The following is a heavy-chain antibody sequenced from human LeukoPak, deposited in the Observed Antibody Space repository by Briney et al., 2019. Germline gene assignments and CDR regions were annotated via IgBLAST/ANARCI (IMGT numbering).Heavy chain of an antibody. CDR1: GFTFSSYA. V-gene: IGHV3-23*01. D-gene: IGHD5-18*01. CDR2: ISGSGGST. CDR3: AKGAEIRLWPINWFDP. J-gene: IGHJ5*02. Sequence: GGSLRLSCAASGFTFSSYAMSWVRQAPGKGLEWVSAISGSGGSTYCADSVKGRFTISRDNSKNTLYLQMNSLRAEDTAVYYCAKGAEIRLWPINWFDPWGQGTLVTVSS.